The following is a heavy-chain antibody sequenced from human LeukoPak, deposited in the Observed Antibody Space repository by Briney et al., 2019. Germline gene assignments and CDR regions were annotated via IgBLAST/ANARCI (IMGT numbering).Heavy chain of an antibody. CDR1: GFTFSNAW. J-gene: IGHJ4*02. D-gene: IGHD3-22*01. V-gene: IGHV3-15*01. CDR2: IKSKTGGGTT. CDR3: TTEYYYDSSGYIDY. Sequence: AGGSLRLSCAASGFTFSNAWMSWVRQAPGKGLEWVGRIKSKTGGGTTDYAATVKGRFTISRDHSKNTLYLQMNSLKPEDTAVYYCTTEYYYDSSGYIDYWGEGTLVTVSS.